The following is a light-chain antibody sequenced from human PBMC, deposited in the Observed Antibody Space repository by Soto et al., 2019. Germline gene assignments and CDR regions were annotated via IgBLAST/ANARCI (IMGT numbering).Light chain of an antibody. J-gene: IGKJ3*01. CDR3: QQRYNLIT. Sequence: EIVLRQSPATLSMSPGERATLSCRASQNIDNFLVWYQQKPGQAPRLLIYDASKRATGIPARFSGSGSGTDCTLTISSLEPEDFAGYYCQQRYNLITFGPGTKGDIK. CDR2: DAS. V-gene: IGKV3-11*01. CDR1: QNIDNF.